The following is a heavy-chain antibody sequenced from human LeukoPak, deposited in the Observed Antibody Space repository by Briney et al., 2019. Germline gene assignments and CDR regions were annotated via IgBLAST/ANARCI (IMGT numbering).Heavy chain of an antibody. CDR3: AKDNMITFGGVGAFDI. CDR2: ISGSGGST. J-gene: IGHJ3*02. Sequence: PGGSLRLSCAASGFTFSSYAMSWVRQAPGKGLEWVSAISGSGGSTYYADSVKGRFTISRDNSKNTPYLQMNSLRAEDTAVYYCAKDNMITFGGVGAFDIWGQGTMVTVSS. CDR1: GFTFSSYA. D-gene: IGHD3-16*01. V-gene: IGHV3-23*01.